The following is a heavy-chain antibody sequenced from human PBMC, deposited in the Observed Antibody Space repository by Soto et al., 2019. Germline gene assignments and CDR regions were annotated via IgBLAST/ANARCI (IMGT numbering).Heavy chain of an antibody. Sequence: QITLKESGPTLVKPTHTLTLTCSFSGFSLSSRGVGVGWIRQPPGKALEWLALIYWDDDKRYNPSLKNRLTIAKDTSKNQVVLTVTNMDPVDTATYYCAKSRFAPCYFDLWGRGTPVTVSS. V-gene: IGHV2-5*02. CDR3: AKSRFAPCYFDL. J-gene: IGHJ2*01. CDR1: GFSLSSRGVG. CDR2: IYWDDDK.